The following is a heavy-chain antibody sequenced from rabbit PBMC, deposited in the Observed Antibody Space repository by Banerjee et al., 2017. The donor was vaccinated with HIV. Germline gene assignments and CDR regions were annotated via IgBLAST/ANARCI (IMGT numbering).Heavy chain of an antibody. CDR2: IYTGSSGYT. D-gene: IGHD1-1*01. J-gene: IGHJ4*01. CDR1: GIDFSSYYY. CDR3: ARSPYTVYARCGHYFNL. Sequence: QSLEESGGDLVKPGASLTLTCTASGIDFSSYYYMCWVRQAPGKGLEWIGCIYTGSSGYTYYASWAKGRFTISKTSSTTVTLQMTSLTAADTATYFCARSPYTVYARCGHYFNLWGPGTLVTVS. V-gene: IGHV1S40*01.